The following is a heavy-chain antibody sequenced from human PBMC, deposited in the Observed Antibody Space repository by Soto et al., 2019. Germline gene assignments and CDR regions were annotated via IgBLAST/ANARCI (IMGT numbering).Heavy chain of an antibody. J-gene: IGHJ5*02. CDR1: GGTFSSYA. V-gene: IGHV1-69*12. CDR2: IIPIFGTA. D-gene: IGHD3-22*01. Sequence: QVQLVQSGAEVKKPGSSVKVSCKASGGTFSSYAITCVRQAPGQGLEWLGGIIPIFGTANYAQKFQGRVTITADESTSTACMELSSLRSEDTAGYYCARDRGPSSGSYPYWFDPWGQGTLVTVSS. CDR3: ARDRGPSSGSYPYWFDP.